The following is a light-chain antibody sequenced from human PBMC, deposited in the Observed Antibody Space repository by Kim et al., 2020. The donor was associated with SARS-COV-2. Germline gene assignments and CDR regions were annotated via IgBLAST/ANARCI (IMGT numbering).Light chain of an antibody. CDR1: SSNIGKKN. Sequence: GQKVTISCSGSSSNIGKKNVSWYQHLPGTAPKLLIYDNSERPSGIPDRFSGSKSGTSATLAITGLQTGDEADIYCVTWDSSLVAVVFGGGTQLTVL. J-gene: IGLJ2*01. CDR2: DNS. CDR3: VTWDSSLVAVV. V-gene: IGLV1-51*01.